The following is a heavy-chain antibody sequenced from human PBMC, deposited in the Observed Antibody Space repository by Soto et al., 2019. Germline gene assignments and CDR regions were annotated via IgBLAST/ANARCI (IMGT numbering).Heavy chain of an antibody. CDR1: GFIFADYA. CDR2: ITWNGVAM. J-gene: IGHJ6*03. CDR3: VKSFLAIRHLYQYMDA. V-gene: IGHV3-9*01. Sequence: EVQLVESGGGLVQPGRSLRLSCAASGFIFADYAMHWVRQTPGKGLEWVSGITWNGVAMGYADSVKGRFTISRDDAKNSLYLQMNSLRPEDTALYYCVKSFLAIRHLYQYMDAWGKGTTVTVSS. D-gene: IGHD1-1*01.